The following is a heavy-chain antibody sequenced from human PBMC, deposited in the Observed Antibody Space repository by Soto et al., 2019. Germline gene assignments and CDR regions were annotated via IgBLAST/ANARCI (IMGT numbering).Heavy chain of an antibody. CDR3: ARGNMDV. V-gene: IGHV3-30-3*01. CDR2: TSKDGINT. J-gene: IGHJ6*02. CDR1: AFTLSKFA. D-gene: IGHD1-1*01. Sequence: QVQLVESGGGVVQPGRSLRLSCAASAFTLSKFAMHWVRQAPGKGLEWVAVTSKDGINTYYADSVKGRFTISRDNSKSTIYLQMSCLRTEDTALYYCARGNMDVWGQGTTVTVSS.